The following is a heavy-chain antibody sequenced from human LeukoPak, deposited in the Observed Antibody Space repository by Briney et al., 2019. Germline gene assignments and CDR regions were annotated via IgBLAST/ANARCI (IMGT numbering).Heavy chain of an antibody. V-gene: IGHV1-46*01. CDR3: ARVDYLYYYGSGSYWNYYYYYYMDV. Sequence: RWASVKVSCKASGYTFTSHYIHWVRQAPGQGLEWMGIINPSGVSTSYAQKFQGRVTMTRDMSTSTVYMELSSLRSDDTAVYYCARVDYLYYYGSGSYWNYYYYYYMDVWGKGTTVTVSS. CDR1: GYTFTSHY. J-gene: IGHJ6*03. D-gene: IGHD3-10*01. CDR2: INPSGVST.